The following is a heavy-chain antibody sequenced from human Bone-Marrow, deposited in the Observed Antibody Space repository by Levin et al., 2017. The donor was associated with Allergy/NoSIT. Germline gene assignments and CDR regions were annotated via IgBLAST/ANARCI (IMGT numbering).Heavy chain of an antibody. CDR2: ITSYNGNA. CDR1: GYSFRNHG. CDR3: ARGVSFQNFYYAMDV. Sequence: ASVKVSCKASGYSFRNHGFSWVRQAPGQGLEWLGWITSYNGNAKYAQKFQGRLTMTTDTSTTTAFMELRSLTSNDTAVYYCARGVSFQNFYYAMDVWGQGTTVIVSS. J-gene: IGHJ6*02. V-gene: IGHV1-18*04. D-gene: IGHD1-7*01.